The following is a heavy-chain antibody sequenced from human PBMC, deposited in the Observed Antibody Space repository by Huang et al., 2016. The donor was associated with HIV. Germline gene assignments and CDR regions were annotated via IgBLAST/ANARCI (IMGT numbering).Heavy chain of an antibody. D-gene: IGHD2-21*01. CDR3: AAGYDTYYDI. V-gene: IGHV1-24*01. CDR1: GYTLTELS. J-gene: IGHJ3*02. Sequence: QVQLVQSGAEVKKPGASVKVSCTVSGYTLTELSIHWVRQAPGKGLEWMGGLAPEHGETIYAQNFQGRVTMTEDTSTDTAYMELHSLRPEDTAVYYCAAGYDTYYDIWGQGTMVIASS. CDR2: LAPEHGET.